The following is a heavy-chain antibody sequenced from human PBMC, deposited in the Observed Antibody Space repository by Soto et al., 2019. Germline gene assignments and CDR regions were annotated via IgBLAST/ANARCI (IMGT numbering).Heavy chain of an antibody. V-gene: IGHV4-39*01. Sequence: SETLSLTCIVSGYSVSSSGYYWAWIRQPPGKVLEWIGSMFYSGLTYYNPSLKSRVTLSVDTSKNQFSVRLNSVTAADTAVYYCAPLSVSLSGPYGIHVWGQGTTVTVSS. D-gene: IGHD2-15*01. CDR3: APLSVSLSGPYGIHV. J-gene: IGHJ6*02. CDR1: GYSVSSSGYY. CDR2: MFYSGLT.